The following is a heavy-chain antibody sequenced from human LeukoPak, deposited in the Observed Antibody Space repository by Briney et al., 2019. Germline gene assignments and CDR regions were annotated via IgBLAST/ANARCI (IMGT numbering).Heavy chain of an antibody. D-gene: IGHD3-22*01. Sequence: ASVKVSCKASGGTFSSYAISWVRQAPGQGLEWMGGIIPIFGTANYAQKFRGRVTITTDESTSTAYMELSSLRSEDTAVYYCARGFPHYYDSSGYYQFDYWGQGTLVTVSS. CDR2: IIPIFGTA. CDR3: ARGFPHYYDSSGYYQFDY. J-gene: IGHJ4*02. V-gene: IGHV1-69*05. CDR1: GGTFSSYA.